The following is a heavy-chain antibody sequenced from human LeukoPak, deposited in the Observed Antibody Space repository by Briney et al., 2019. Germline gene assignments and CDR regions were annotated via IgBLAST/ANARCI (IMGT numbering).Heavy chain of an antibody. V-gene: IGHV4-59*01. J-gene: IGHJ4*02. D-gene: IGHD2-2*01. CDR3: ARNYCSSTSCYRWWDY. CDR1: GGSISSYY. Sequence: SETLPLTCTVSGGSISSYYWSWIRQPPGKGLEWIWYIYYSGSTNYNPSLKSRVTISVDTSKNQFSLKLSSVTAADTAVYYCARNYCSSTSCYRWWDYWGQGTLVTVSS. CDR2: IYYSGST.